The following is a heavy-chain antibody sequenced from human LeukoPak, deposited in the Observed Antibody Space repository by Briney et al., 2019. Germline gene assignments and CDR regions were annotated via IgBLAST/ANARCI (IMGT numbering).Heavy chain of an antibody. D-gene: IGHD3-22*01. Sequence: SETPSLTCTVSGDSISSGDYYWSWIRQPAGKGLEWIGRIYTSGSTNYDPSLKSRVTISVDMSKNQFSLKLSSVTAADTAVYYCARGPYYYDSSGNFDYWGQGTLVTVSS. J-gene: IGHJ4*02. CDR3: ARGPYYYDSSGNFDY. V-gene: IGHV4-61*02. CDR2: IYTSGST. CDR1: GDSISSGDYY.